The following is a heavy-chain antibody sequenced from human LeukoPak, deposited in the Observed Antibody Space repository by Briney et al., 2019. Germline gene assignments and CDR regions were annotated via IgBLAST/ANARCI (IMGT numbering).Heavy chain of an antibody. CDR2: INWNGGNT. J-gene: IGHJ4*02. D-gene: IGHD4-11*01. CDR3: ARVASNYDFDY. Sequence: GGSLRLSCTASGFTFGDYSMSWVRQAPGKGLEWGSGINWNGGNTGYAGSVKGRFTIYRDNAKNSLYLQMNSLRAEDTALYYCARVASNYDFDYWGQGTLVTVSS. V-gene: IGHV3-20*04. CDR1: GFTFGDYS.